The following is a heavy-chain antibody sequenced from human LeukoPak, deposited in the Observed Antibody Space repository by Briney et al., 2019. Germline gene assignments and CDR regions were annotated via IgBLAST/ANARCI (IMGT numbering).Heavy chain of an antibody. CDR3: ARGFVFVIAAAGTGYFDY. Sequence: GGSLRLSCAASGFTFSDYSMNWVRQAPGKGLEWVSSISGRSSFIYYADSVKGRFTISRDNAKNSLYLQMNSLRVEDTAVYYCARGFVFVIAAAGTGYFDYWGQGTLVTVSS. CDR2: ISGRSSFI. D-gene: IGHD6-13*01. V-gene: IGHV3-21*01. CDR1: GFTFSDYS. J-gene: IGHJ4*02.